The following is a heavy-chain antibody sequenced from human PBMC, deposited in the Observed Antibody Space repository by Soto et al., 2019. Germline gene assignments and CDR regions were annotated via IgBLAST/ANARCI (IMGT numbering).Heavy chain of an antibody. Sequence: ASVKVSCNASGYTFTSYYMHLVRQAPGQGLEWMGIINPSGGSTSYAQKFQGRVTMTRDTSTSTVYMELSSLRSEDTAVYYCARKVGAANWFDPWGQGTLVTVSS. V-gene: IGHV1-46*01. CDR3: ARKVGAANWFDP. CDR1: GYTFTSYY. J-gene: IGHJ5*02. CDR2: INPSGGST. D-gene: IGHD6-25*01.